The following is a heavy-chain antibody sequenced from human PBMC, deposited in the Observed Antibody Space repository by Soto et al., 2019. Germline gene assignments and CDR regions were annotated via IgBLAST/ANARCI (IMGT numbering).Heavy chain of an antibody. CDR3: AKEARYYYDSSGYYFDY. Sequence: GGSLRLSCAASGFTFSSYAMSWVRQAPGKGLEWVSAISGSGGSTYYADSVKGWFTISRDNSKNTLYLQMNSLRAEDTAVYYCAKEARYYYDSSGYYFDYWGQGTLVTVSS. CDR2: ISGSGGST. V-gene: IGHV3-23*01. D-gene: IGHD3-22*01. CDR1: GFTFSSYA. J-gene: IGHJ4*02.